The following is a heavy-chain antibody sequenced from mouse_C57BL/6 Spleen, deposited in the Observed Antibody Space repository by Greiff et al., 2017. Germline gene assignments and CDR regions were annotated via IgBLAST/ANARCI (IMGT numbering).Heavy chain of an antibody. V-gene: IGHV1-69*01. CDR2: IDPSDSYT. Sequence: VQLQQPGAELVMPGASVKLSCKASGYTFTSYWMHWVKQRPGQGLGWIGEIDPSDSYTNYNQKFKGKSTLTVDKSSSTAYMQLSSLTSEDSAVYYCARRGNYFDYWGQGTTLTVSS. CDR3: ARRGNYFDY. J-gene: IGHJ2*01. CDR1: GYTFTSYW.